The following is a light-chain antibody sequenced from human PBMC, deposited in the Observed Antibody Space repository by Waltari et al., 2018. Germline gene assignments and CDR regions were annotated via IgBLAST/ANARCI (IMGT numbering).Light chain of an antibody. CDR2: HDT. CDR3: QAWDTSTGV. Sequence: SYEVTQPPSVSVSPGQTASITCPRANLGDKYVCWYQQKPGQSPVLVIYHDTKRPSGIPERFSGSNSGNTATLTISGTQAMDEADYYCQAWDTSTGVFGGGTRLTVL. CDR1: NLGDKY. J-gene: IGLJ2*01. V-gene: IGLV3-1*01.